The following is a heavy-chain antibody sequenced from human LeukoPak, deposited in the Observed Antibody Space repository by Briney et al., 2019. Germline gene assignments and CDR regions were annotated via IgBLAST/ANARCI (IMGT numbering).Heavy chain of an antibody. CDR1: GFTFNPYW. CDR2: IKPDGTEK. CDR3: ARENGKFDN. V-gene: IGHV3-7*01. J-gene: IGHJ4*02. D-gene: IGHD1-1*01. Sequence: GGSLRLSCAASGFTFNPYWMNWARQAPGKGLEWVANIKPDGTEKFYGDSVTGRFTISRDNAKNSLYLQMDSLRAEDTAVYYCARENGKFDNWGQGTLVTVSS.